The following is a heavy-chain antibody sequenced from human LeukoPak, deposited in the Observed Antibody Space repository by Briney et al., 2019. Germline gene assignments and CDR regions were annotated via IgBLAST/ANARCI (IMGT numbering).Heavy chain of an antibody. CDR2: ISGSGGST. CDR1: GFTFSSYA. J-gene: IGHJ6*03. Sequence: PGGSLRLSCAASGFTFSSYAMSWVRQAPGKGLEWVSAISGSGGSTYYADSVKGRFTISRDNSKNTLYLQMNSLRAEDTAVYYCAKDKGTMVRGNYYYMDVWGKGTTVTISS. D-gene: IGHD3-10*01. V-gene: IGHV3-23*01. CDR3: AKDKGTMVRGNYYYMDV.